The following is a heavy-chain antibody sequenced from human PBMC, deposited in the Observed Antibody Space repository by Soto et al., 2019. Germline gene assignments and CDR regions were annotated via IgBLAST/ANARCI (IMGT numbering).Heavy chain of an antibody. D-gene: IGHD3-22*01. CDR2: IYYSGST. Sequence: SEALSLTCTVSGGSISGYYWSWIRQPPGKGLEWIGYIYYSGSTNYNPSLKSRVTISVDTSKNQFSLKLSPVTAADTAVYYCARDSSGYYNYWGQGTLVTVSS. CDR1: GGSISGYY. V-gene: IGHV4-59*01. J-gene: IGHJ4*02. CDR3: ARDSSGYYNY.